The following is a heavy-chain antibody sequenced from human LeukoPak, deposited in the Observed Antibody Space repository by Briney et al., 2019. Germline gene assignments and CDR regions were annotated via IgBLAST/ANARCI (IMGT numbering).Heavy chain of an antibody. CDR2: ITVNGRYT. Sequence: PGGSLRLSCAVSGFALNNYAMSWVRQAPGKGLEWVSTITVNGRYTYYADSVKGRFTISRDNSRSTLYLQLNSLRADDTAVYYCARPSTVTPPHYFNYWGQGTLVTVSS. CDR1: GFALNNYA. D-gene: IGHD2-21*02. J-gene: IGHJ4*02. CDR3: ARPSTVTPPHYFNY. V-gene: IGHV3-23*01.